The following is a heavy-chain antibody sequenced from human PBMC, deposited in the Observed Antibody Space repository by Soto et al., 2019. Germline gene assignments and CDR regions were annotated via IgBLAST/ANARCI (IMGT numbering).Heavy chain of an antibody. D-gene: IGHD6-19*01. Sequence: ASVKVSCKTSGYTFTDYHIHWVRQAPGQGLEWMGWLNPNTGGINYAQRFQGWVTMTRDTSISTAYMELSRLKSDDTAVYYCARESEAVAGTEFDYWGQGTPVTVSS. CDR1: GYTFTDYH. V-gene: IGHV1-2*04. CDR2: LNPNTGGI. CDR3: ARESEAVAGTEFDY. J-gene: IGHJ4*02.